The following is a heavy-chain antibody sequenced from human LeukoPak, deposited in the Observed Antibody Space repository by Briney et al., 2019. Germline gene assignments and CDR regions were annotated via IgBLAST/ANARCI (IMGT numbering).Heavy chain of an antibody. J-gene: IGHJ4*02. CDR3: ARVPVLLTMGGDY. Sequence: GGSLRLSCAASGFTFSSYGMNWVRQAPGKGLEWVSAISSSSNYIYYADSVKGRFTISRDNAKNSLFLQMNSLRAEDTAVYYCARVPVLLTMGGDYWGQGTLVTVSS. V-gene: IGHV3-21*01. CDR1: GFTFSSYG. D-gene: IGHD2/OR15-2a*01. CDR2: ISSSSNYI.